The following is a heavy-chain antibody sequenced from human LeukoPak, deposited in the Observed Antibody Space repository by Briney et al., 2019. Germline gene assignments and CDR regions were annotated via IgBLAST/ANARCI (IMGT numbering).Heavy chain of an antibody. Sequence: GGSLRLSCAASGFTFSSYSMNWVRRAPGKGLEWVSSISSSSSYIYYADSVKGRFTISRDNAKNSLYLQMNSLRAEDTAVYYCARGRVVVVVAARMANWFDPWGQGTLVTVSS. V-gene: IGHV3-21*01. J-gene: IGHJ5*02. CDR2: ISSSSSYI. D-gene: IGHD2-15*01. CDR3: ARGRVVVVVAARMANWFDP. CDR1: GFTFSSYS.